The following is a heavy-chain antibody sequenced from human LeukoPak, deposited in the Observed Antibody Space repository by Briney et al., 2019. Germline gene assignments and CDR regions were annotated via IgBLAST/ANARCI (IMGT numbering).Heavy chain of an antibody. CDR2: IKQDATES. V-gene: IGHV3-7*03. Sequence: QSGGSLRLSCAASGFTFNNYWMHWVRQAPGKGLEWVANIKQDATESHYVDSVKGRFTISRDNAKNSLFLQMNSLRAEDTAVYYCARDVGGSLDYWGQGTLVTVSS. D-gene: IGHD1-26*01. CDR3: ARDVGGSLDY. CDR1: GFTFNNYW. J-gene: IGHJ4*02.